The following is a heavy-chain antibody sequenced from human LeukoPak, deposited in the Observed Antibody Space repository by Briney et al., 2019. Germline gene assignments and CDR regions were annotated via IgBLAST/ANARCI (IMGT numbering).Heavy chain of an antibody. CDR1: GFTLSSYA. CDR2: ISGSGGST. J-gene: IGHJ4*02. V-gene: IGHV3-23*01. D-gene: IGHD6-19*01. Sequence: GRSLRLSCAASGFTLSSYAMSWVRRAPGKGREWVSAISGSGGSTYYADSLKGRFTISRDNSKNTLYLQMNSLRAEDTAVYYCAKKPLGYSSGWYFDYWGQGTLVTVSS. CDR3: AKKPLGYSSGWYFDY.